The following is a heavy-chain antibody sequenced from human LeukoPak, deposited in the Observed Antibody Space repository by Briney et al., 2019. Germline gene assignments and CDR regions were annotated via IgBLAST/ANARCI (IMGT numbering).Heavy chain of an antibody. CDR1: GFTVTSNY. Sequence: PGGSLRLSCAVSGFTVTSNYMSWVRQAPGKGLEWVSVIYSGATTYYADSVKGRFIISRDTSKNTLYLQMISLRAEDTAVYYCARAALSGGDFDYWGQGTLVTVSS. J-gene: IGHJ4*02. CDR3: ARAALSGGDFDY. V-gene: IGHV3-66*01. D-gene: IGHD7-27*01. CDR2: IYSGATT.